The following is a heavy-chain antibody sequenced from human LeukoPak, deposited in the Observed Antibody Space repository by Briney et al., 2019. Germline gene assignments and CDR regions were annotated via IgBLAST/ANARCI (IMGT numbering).Heavy chain of an antibody. D-gene: IGHD6-19*01. CDR1: GYTFTNYW. CDR3: ARPFSSGWLSNAFHI. V-gene: IGHV5-51*01. CDR2: IYPGDSET. Sequence: GESLKISCKGSGYTFTNYWIGWVRQMPGKGLEWMGIIYPGDSETRYSPSFQGQVTISADKSISTAYLQWRSLKASDTAMYYCARPFSSGWLSNAFHIWGQGTMVTVSS. J-gene: IGHJ3*02.